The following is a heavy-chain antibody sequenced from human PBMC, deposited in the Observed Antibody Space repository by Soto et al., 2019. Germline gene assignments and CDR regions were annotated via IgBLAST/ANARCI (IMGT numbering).Heavy chain of an antibody. D-gene: IGHD3-10*01. CDR3: PRDSRSP. Sequence: ASVKVSWKASGNSFARYAIHWVRQAPGQRLEWMGWINAGNGTIKYSQKFQGRITITRDTSASTAYMELSSLRSEDTAVYYCPRDSRSPWGPRTLVPVSS. V-gene: IGHV1-3*01. J-gene: IGHJ1*01. CDR1: GNSFARYA. CDR2: INAGNGTI.